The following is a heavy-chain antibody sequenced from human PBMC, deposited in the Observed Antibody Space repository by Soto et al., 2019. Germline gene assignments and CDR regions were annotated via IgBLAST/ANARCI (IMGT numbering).Heavy chain of an antibody. V-gene: IGHV3-33*01. CDR3: ARGQFDDSSGGFDY. CDR1: GFTFSSDG. J-gene: IGHJ4*02. CDR2: IWYDGSNK. D-gene: IGHD3-22*01. Sequence: QVQLVESGGGVVQPGRSLRLSCAASGFTFSSDGMHWVRQAPGKGLEWVAVIWYDGSNKYYADSVKGRFTISRDNSKNTLYLQMNSLRAEDTAVYYCARGQFDDSSGGFDYWGQGTLVTVPS.